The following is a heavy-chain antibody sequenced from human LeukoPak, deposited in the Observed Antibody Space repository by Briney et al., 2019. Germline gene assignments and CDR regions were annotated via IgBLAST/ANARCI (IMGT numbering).Heavy chain of an antibody. J-gene: IGHJ4*02. CDR3: AREGSSGYSDY. CDR2: INHSGST. V-gene: IGHV4-34*01. D-gene: IGHD3-22*01. Sequence: PSETLSLTCAVYGGSFSGYYWSWIRQPPGKGLEWIGEINHSGSTNYNPSLKSRVTISVDTSKNQFSLKLSSVTAADTAVYYCAREGSSGYSDYWGQGTLVTVSS. CDR1: GGSFSGYY.